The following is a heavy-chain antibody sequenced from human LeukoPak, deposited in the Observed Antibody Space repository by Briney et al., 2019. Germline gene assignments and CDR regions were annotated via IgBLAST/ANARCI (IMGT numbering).Heavy chain of an antibody. Sequence: GGSLRLSCAASGFTFSSYSMNWVRQAPGKGLEWVSSISSSSSYIYYADSVKGRFTISRDNAKTSLYLQMNSLRAEDTAVYYCARGEVGAPPFDYWGQGTLVTVSS. J-gene: IGHJ4*02. V-gene: IGHV3-21*01. CDR1: GFTFSSYS. D-gene: IGHD1-26*01. CDR2: ISSSSSYI. CDR3: ARGEVGAPPFDY.